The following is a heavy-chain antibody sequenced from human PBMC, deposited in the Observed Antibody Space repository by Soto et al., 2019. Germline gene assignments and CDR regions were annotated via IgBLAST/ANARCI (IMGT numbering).Heavy chain of an antibody. V-gene: IGHV3-23*01. J-gene: IGHJ4*02. D-gene: IGHD6-19*01. CDR3: AKDPGASSDWHGGLY. CDR1: GFTFSSYA. CDR2: ISSSGGST. Sequence: EVQLLESGGGLVQPGGSLRLSCAASGFTFSSYAMSWVRQAPGKGLEWVSAISSSGGSTYYADSVKGRFTISRDNSKNTLYLQMNSLRAEDTAVYYCAKDPGASSDWHGGLYWGQGTLVTVSS.